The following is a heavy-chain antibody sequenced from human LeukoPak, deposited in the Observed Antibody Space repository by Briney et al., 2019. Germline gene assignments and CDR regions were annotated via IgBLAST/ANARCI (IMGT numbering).Heavy chain of an antibody. J-gene: IGHJ4*02. Sequence: PSETLSLTCAVSGGSISSGGYSWSWTRQPPGKGLEWIGYIYHSGSTYYNPSLKSRVTISVDRSKNQFSLKLSSVTAADTAVYYCARDYYDSSGYYYFDYWGQGTLVTVSS. CDR3: ARDYYDSSGYYYFDY. V-gene: IGHV4-30-2*01. CDR2: IYHSGST. CDR1: GGSISSGGYS. D-gene: IGHD3-22*01.